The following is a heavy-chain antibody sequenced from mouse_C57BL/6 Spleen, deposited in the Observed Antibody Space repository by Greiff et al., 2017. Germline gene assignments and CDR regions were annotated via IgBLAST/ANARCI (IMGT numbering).Heavy chain of an antibody. J-gene: IGHJ4*01. V-gene: IGHV1-50*01. CDR1: GYTFTSYW. CDR3: ARCGLRDEGDAMDY. D-gene: IGHD2-4*01. Sequence: QVQLQQPGAELVKPGASVKLSCKASGYTFTSYWMQWVKQRPGQGLEWIGEIDPSDSYTNYNQKFKGKATLTVDTSSSTAYMQLSSLTSEDSAVYYCARCGLRDEGDAMDYWGQGTSVTVSS. CDR2: IDPSDSYT.